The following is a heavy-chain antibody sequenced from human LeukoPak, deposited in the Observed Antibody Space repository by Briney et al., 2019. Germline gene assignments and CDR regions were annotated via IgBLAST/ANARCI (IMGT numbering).Heavy chain of an antibody. Sequence: PGGALRLACAASGFTFSIEWMEWVRQAPGKGGVWVSRISSEGSSTTYADSVKGRFTSSRDNAKDTLYLPMNSLRAEDTAVYYCARGENTYIDYWGQGTLVTVSS. V-gene: IGHV3-74*01. CDR2: ISSEGSST. D-gene: IGHD3-16*01. J-gene: IGHJ4*02. CDR1: GFTFSIEW. CDR3: ARGENTYIDY.